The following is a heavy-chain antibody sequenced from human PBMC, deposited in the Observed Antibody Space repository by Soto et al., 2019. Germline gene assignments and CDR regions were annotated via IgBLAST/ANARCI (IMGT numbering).Heavy chain of an antibody. J-gene: IGHJ4*02. D-gene: IGHD6-19*01. CDR3: ARYFRGSGRYFFDY. Sequence: GGSLRLPCVASGFTFISSFMGWVRQAPGKGLEWVANINQDGGGTYYVDSVEGRFTISRDNAKDSLYLQMNSLRGEDTAVYYCARYFRGSGRYFFDYWGQGTLVTVSS. CDR1: GFTFISSF. CDR2: INQDGGGT. V-gene: IGHV3-7*03.